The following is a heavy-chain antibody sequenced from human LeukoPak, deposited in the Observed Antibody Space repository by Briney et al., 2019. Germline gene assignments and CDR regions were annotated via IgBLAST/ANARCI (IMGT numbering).Heavy chain of an antibody. D-gene: IGHD4-11*01. Sequence: ASVTVSCKASGYTFTSYGISWVRHAPGQGLEWMGWISAYNSNTNYAQKLQGRVTMTTDTSTSTAYMELRSLRSDDTAVYYCARGCYSNYEDDYYYMDVWGKGTTVTVSS. CDR1: GYTFTSYG. CDR2: ISAYNSNT. V-gene: IGHV1-18*01. J-gene: IGHJ6*03. CDR3: ARGCYSNYEDDYYYMDV.